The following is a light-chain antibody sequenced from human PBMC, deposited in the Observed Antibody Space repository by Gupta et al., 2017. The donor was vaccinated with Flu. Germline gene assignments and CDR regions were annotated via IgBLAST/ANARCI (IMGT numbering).Light chain of an antibody. J-gene: IGLJ2*01. CDR1: SSNIGNNY. Sequence: SVLTQPPSVSAAPGQKVTISCSGRSSNIGNNYVSWYQQLPGTAPKLLIYENNKRPSGIPDRFSGAKSGTSATLCITGLQTGDEADYYCGTWDSSLSAVVFGGGTKLTVL. V-gene: IGLV1-51*02. CDR2: ENN. CDR3: GTWDSSLSAVV.